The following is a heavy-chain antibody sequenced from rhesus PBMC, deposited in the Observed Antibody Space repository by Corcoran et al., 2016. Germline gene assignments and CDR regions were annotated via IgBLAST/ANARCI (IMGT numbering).Heavy chain of an antibody. CDR1: GGSISSSY. CDR2: IYGSGSST. D-gene: IGHD4-23*01. Sequence: QLQLQESGPGLVKPSETLSVSCAVSGGSISSSYWSWIRQAPGKGLEWIGYIYGSGSSTNYNPSLKRLVTLSVDTSTNQLSLKLSSVTTTDTAVYYCARTLYSNYLDYWGQGVLVTVSS. CDR3: ARTLYSNYLDY. J-gene: IGHJ4*01. V-gene: IGHV4-169*01.